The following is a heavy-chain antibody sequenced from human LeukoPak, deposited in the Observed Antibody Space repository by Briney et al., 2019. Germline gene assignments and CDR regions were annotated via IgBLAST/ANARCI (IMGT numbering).Heavy chain of an antibody. J-gene: IGHJ1*01. V-gene: IGHV1-2*02. D-gene: IGHD2-8*01. Sequence: ASVNVSCKTSGYTFTGYYLHWVRQAPRQRPEWMGLINANSGDTYYLQKFNRRITMTKNTSINTAYMELNRLISDDTAVYYCARVAGVGVPGFQHWGRGPLVTVSS. CDR3: ARVAGVGVPGFQH. CDR1: GYTFTGYY. CDR2: INANSGDT.